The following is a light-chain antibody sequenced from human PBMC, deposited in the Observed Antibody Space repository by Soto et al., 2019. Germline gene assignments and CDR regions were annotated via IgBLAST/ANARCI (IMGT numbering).Light chain of an antibody. J-gene: IGKJ4*02. CDR2: AAS. CDR1: QGISSY. V-gene: IGKV1-8*01. CDR3: QQYYSNPLLT. Sequence: AIRMTQSPSSFSASTGDRVTITCRASQGISSYLAWYQQKPGKAPKLLIYAASTLQSGVPSRFSGSGSGTDFTLTISCLQSEDVATYYCQQYYSNPLLTFGGGTKVEIK.